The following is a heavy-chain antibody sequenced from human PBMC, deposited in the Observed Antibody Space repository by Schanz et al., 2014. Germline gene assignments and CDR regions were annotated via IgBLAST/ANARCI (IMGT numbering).Heavy chain of an antibody. V-gene: IGHV1-18*01. CDR3: ARGIGGYGANNYFDY. Sequence: QVHLVQSGAEVKRPGASVKVSCKASGYTFTTYAMSWVRQAPGQGLEWVGWISVYNHNKEYDQKFQGRVTMTTDTSTSTAYMALRSLRSEDTAVYSCARGIGGYGANNYFDYWGQGTLVTVSS. CDR2: ISVYNHNK. D-gene: IGHD5-12*01. CDR1: GYTFTTYA. J-gene: IGHJ4*02.